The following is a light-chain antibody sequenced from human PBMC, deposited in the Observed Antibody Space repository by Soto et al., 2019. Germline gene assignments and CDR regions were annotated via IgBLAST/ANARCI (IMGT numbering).Light chain of an antibody. J-gene: IGKJ1*01. V-gene: IGKV3-11*01. CDR3: QQRSNWPPWT. CDR1: QSVSNNY. Sequence: IVLTQSPGTLSLSPWERATLSCRASQSVSNNYLAWYQQKPGQAPRLLIYGASNRATGIPARFSGSGSGTDFTLTISSLEPEDFAVYYCQQRSNWPPWTFGQGTKVDIK. CDR2: GAS.